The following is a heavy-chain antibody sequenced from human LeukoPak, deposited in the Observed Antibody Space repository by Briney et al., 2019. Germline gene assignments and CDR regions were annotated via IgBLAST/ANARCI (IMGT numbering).Heavy chain of an antibody. CDR3: ARVASQRVPADY. Sequence: ASVKVSCKASGYSFIDYYVDWVRQAPGQGLEWMGWINPDSGDTHYAQKFQGRVTMTRDTSISTAYMELSRLRSDDTAVYYCARVASQRVPADYWGQGTLVTVSS. CDR2: INPDSGDT. V-gene: IGHV1-2*02. CDR1: GYSFIDYY. J-gene: IGHJ4*02. D-gene: IGHD2-2*01.